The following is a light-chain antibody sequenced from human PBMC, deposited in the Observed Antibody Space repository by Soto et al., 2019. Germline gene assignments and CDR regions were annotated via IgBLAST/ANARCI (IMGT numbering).Light chain of an antibody. CDR3: QTYVTWHLN. CDR2: DTS. CDR1: QGIGDT. J-gene: IGKJ4*01. Sequence: VRTRCPSTLSVSPGEGSTLSCRASQGIGDTLAWYQQKPGQTPRLLIYDTSIRAAGVPARFSGSRSGADLTITIYSTPSADFEVYYRQTYVTWHLNFGGGNKVDIK. V-gene: IGKV3-15*01.